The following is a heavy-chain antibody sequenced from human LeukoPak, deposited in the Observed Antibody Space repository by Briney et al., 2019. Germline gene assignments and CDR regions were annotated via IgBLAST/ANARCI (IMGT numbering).Heavy chain of an antibody. CDR1: GFTFSSYG. Sequence: HSGGSLRLSCAASGFTFSSYGMSWVRQAPGKGLEWVSGISRSGANTYYAESVKGRFTISRDNSKNTLYLQMNSLRAEDTAVYYCAKHVTGETGARGVDVWGQGTTVTVS. V-gene: IGHV3-23*01. J-gene: IGHJ6*02. D-gene: IGHD1-20*01. CDR2: ISRSGANT. CDR3: AKHVTGETGARGVDV.